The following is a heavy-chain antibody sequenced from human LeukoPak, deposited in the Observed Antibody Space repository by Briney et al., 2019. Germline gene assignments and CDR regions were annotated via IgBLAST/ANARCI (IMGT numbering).Heavy chain of an antibody. D-gene: IGHD6-6*01. CDR2: ISYDGSNK. Sequence: GGSLRLSCAASGFTVSNNYMGWVRQAPGKGLEWVAVISYDGSNKYYADSVKGRFTISRDNSKNTLYLQMNSLRAEDTAVYYCARDQKQLYDNWFDPWGQGTLVTVSS. J-gene: IGHJ5*02. CDR3: ARDQKQLYDNWFDP. CDR1: GFTVSNNY. V-gene: IGHV3-30*03.